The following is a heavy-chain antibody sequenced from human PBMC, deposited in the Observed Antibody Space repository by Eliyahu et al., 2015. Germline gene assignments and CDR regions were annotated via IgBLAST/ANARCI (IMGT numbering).Heavy chain of an antibody. CDR1: GFTFSSYE. CDR2: ISSSGSTI. V-gene: IGHV3-48*03. Sequence: EVQLVESGGGLVQPGGSLRLSCAASGFTFSSYEMNWVRQAPGKGLEWVSYISSSGSTIYYADSVKGRFTISRDNAKNSLYLQMNSLRAEDTAVYYCARMGSTSCYGCFDYWGQGTLVTVSS. CDR3: ARMGSTSCYGCFDY. D-gene: IGHD2-2*01. J-gene: IGHJ4*02.